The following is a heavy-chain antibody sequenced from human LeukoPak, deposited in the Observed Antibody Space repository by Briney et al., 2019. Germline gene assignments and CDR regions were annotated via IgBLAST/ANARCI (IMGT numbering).Heavy chain of an antibody. V-gene: IGHV4-59*01. D-gene: IGHD3-10*01. CDR2: IDYREST. J-gene: IGHJ6*03. CDR3: ARAAGDSPPYYYYMDV. CDR1: GGSINSYF. Sequence: SETLSLTCTVSGGSINSYFWSWIRQPPGKGLEWVGYIDYRESTNYSPSLKSRVTISVDTSKNQFSLKLSSVTAADTAVYYCARAAGDSPPYYYYMDVWGKGTTVTVSS.